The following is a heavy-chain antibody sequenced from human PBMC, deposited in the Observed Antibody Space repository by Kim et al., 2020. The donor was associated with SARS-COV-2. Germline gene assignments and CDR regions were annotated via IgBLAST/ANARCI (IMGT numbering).Heavy chain of an antibody. Sequence: GGSLRHSCAASGFTFGDFAMHWVRQVPGKGLEWVSGLSWNSGVIGYADSVKGRFTISRHNAENSLYLQMNSLRAEDTAFYYCAKDLVSSSFRAFHIWGQGTMVTVSS. J-gene: IGHJ3*02. CDR2: LSWNSGVI. V-gene: IGHV3-9*01. CDR3: AKDLVSSSFRAFHI. CDR1: GFTFGDFA. D-gene: IGHD6-6*01.